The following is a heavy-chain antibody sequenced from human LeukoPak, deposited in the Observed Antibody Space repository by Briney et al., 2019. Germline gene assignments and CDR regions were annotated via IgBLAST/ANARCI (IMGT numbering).Heavy chain of an antibody. D-gene: IGHD3-16*01. Sequence: ASVKVSCKASGYTFTGYYMHWVRQAPGQGLEWMGWINPNSGGTNYAQKFQGRVTITADESTSTAYMELSSLRSEDTAVYYCARGPLGRLGESYYFDYWGQGTLVTVSS. CDR3: ARGPLGRLGESYYFDY. V-gene: IGHV1-2*02. CDR1: GYTFTGYY. J-gene: IGHJ4*02. CDR2: INPNSGGT.